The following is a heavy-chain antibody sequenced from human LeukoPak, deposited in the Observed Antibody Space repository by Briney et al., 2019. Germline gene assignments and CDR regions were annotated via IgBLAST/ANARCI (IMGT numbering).Heavy chain of an antibody. CDR2: INPSGGST. Sequence: ASVKVSCKASGYTFTGYYMHWVRQAPGQGLEWMGIINPSGGSTSFAQKFQGRVTMTRDTSTSTVYMELSSLRSEDTAVYYCARSGRPTVVYYYYYGMDVWGQGTTVTVSS. D-gene: IGHD4-23*01. J-gene: IGHJ6*02. V-gene: IGHV1-46*01. CDR3: ARSGRPTVVYYYYYGMDV. CDR1: GYTFTGYY.